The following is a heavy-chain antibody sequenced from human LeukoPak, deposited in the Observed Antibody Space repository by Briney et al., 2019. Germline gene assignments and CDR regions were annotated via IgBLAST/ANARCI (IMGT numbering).Heavy chain of an antibody. D-gene: IGHD6-13*01. CDR3: ARARMAADGPFDY. J-gene: IGHJ4*02. V-gene: IGHV4-34*01. Sequence: SETLPLTCAVYGGSSSGYYWSWIRQPPGKGLEWIGEINHSGSTNYNPSLKSRVTISVDTSKNQFSLKLSSVTAADTAVYYCARARMAADGPFDYWGQGTLVTVSS. CDR1: GGSSSGYY. CDR2: INHSGST.